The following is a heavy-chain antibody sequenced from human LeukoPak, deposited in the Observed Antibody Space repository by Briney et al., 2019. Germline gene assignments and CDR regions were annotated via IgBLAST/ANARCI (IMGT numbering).Heavy chain of an antibody. Sequence: SETLSLTCTVSGGSISGYYWSWVRQPPGKGLEWIGYIYYSGSTNYNPSLKSRVTISVDTSKNQFSLKLSSVTAADTAVYYCARVTGDSSGYYYWFDPWGQGTLVTVSS. D-gene: IGHD3-22*01. V-gene: IGHV4-59*01. CDR3: ARVTGDSSGYYYWFDP. CDR1: GGSISGYY. CDR2: IYYSGST. J-gene: IGHJ5*02.